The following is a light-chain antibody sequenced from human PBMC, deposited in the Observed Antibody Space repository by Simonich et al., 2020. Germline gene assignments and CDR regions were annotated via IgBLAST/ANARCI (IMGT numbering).Light chain of an antibody. J-gene: IGLJ2*01. CDR2: EGS. CDR1: SSDVGSYNL. CDR3: CSYAGSSTVV. Sequence: QSALTQPASVSGSPGPSITISCTGTSSDVGSYNLVSWYQQHPGKAPKPMIYEGSKRPSGVSNRFSGSRSGNTASLTISGLQAEDEADYYCCSYAGSSTVVFGGGTKLTVL. V-gene: IGLV2-23*01.